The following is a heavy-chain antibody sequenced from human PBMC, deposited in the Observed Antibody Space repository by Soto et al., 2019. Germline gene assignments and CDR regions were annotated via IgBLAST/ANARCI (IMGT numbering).Heavy chain of an antibody. CDR1: GFTVNNNY. J-gene: IGHJ2*01. V-gene: IGHV3-66*01. Sequence: DVQLVESGGDLVQPGGSLTLSCAAPGFTVNNNYMNWVRQAPGKGLEWLSVIYTGGSTYYADSVKGRFTISRDSSKNTLFLQMNSLRVEDTAVYYCAWWPGVVSWYFDLWGRGTLVTVSS. CDR2: IYTGGST. CDR3: AWWPGVVSWYFDL. D-gene: IGHD3-16*01.